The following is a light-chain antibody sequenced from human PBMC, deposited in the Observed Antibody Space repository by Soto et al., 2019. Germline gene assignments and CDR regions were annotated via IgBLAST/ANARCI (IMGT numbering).Light chain of an antibody. Sequence: QSVLTQSPSASGSPGQSVTISCTGTSSDVGGYNYVSWYQQHPGKAPKLMIYEVTKRPSGVPDRFSGSKSGNTASLTVSGLQAEDEAHYYCSSYAGSNNFGVFGGGTKLTVL. CDR1: SSDVGGYNY. CDR2: EVT. J-gene: IGLJ2*01. V-gene: IGLV2-8*01. CDR3: SSYAGSNNFGV.